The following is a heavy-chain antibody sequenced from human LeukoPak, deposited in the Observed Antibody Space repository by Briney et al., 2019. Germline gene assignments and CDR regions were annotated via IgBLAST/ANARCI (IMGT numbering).Heavy chain of an antibody. CDR1: GYTFTAYY. D-gene: IGHD3-9*01. CDR3: ARDAAPSYYDILTGSDY. V-gene: IGHV1-2*02. CDR2: INPNSGGT. Sequence: ASVKVSCKASGYTFTAYYMHWVRQAPGHGLEWMGWINPNSGGTNYAQKFQGRVTMTRDTSISTAYMELTRLRSDDTAVYYCARDAAPSYYDILTGSDYWGQGTLVTVSS. J-gene: IGHJ4*02.